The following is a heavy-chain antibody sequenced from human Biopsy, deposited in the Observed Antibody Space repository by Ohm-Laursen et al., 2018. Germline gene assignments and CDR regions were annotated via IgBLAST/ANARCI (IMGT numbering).Heavy chain of an antibody. Sequence: TLSLTCSVSGASVKTSGYFWAWIRPRPGKGPEWIGYISYNERTHYNPSLTSRLAISFDTSNNRISLQLRSVSVADTAVYYCVKEPKTGTAEAWYFDLWGRGSPVTVPS. V-gene: IGHV4-31*03. D-gene: IGHD3-9*01. CDR2: ISYNERT. CDR1: GASVKTSGYF. J-gene: IGHJ2*01. CDR3: VKEPKTGTAEAWYFDL.